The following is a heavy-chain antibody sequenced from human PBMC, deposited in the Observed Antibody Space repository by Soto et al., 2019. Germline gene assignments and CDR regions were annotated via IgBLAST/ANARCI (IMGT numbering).Heavy chain of an antibody. V-gene: IGHV3-23*01. D-gene: IGHD2-21*02. Sequence: PGGSLRLSCAASGFTFSSYTMSWVRQAPGKGLEWVSGISATGGSTYYADSVKGRFTFSRDNSKNTLYLQMNSLRAEDTAVYYCAKGFIRDCGGDCTVDTWGQGTLVTASS. J-gene: IGHJ5*02. CDR3: AKGFIRDCGGDCTVDT. CDR2: ISATGGST. CDR1: GFTFSSYT.